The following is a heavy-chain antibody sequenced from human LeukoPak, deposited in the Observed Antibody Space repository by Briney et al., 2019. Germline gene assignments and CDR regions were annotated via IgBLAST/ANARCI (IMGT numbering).Heavy chain of an antibody. CDR3: VKSAAWRIGYCSGGNCRGHPDAFDI. CDR1: GFTFSSYA. Sequence: GGSLRLSCAASGFTFSSYAMSWVRQAPGKGLEWVSGIRGSGDSIYYADSVKGRFTISRDNSKNTLYLQMNSLRAEDTAVYYCVKSAAWRIGYCSGGNCRGHPDAFDIWGQGTMVTVSS. D-gene: IGHD2-15*01. CDR2: IRGSGDSI. V-gene: IGHV3-23*01. J-gene: IGHJ3*02.